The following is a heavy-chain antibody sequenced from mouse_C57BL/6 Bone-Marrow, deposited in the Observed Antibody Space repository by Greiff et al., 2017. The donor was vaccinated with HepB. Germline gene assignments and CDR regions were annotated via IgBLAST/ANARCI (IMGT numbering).Heavy chain of an antibody. J-gene: IGHJ4*01. Sequence: VHLVESGAELARPGASVKLSCKASGYTFTSYGISWVKQRTGQGLEWIGEIYPRSGNTYYNEKFKGKATLTADKSSSTAYMELRSLTSEDSAVYFCARSEGFYAMDYWGQGTSVTVSS. CDR3: ARSEGFYAMDY. CDR2: IYPRSGNT. V-gene: IGHV1-81*01. CDR1: GYTFTSYG.